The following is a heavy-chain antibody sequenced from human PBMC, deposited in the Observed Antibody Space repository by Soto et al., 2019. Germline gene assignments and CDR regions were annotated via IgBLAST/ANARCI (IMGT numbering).Heavy chain of an antibody. J-gene: IGHJ4*02. CDR3: ANAKGGYSYVVDY. D-gene: IGHD5-18*01. Sequence: QVQLVESGGGVVQPGRSLRLSCAASGFTFSNNGMHWVRQAPGKGLEWVAVMSYDGSNKDYADSVKGRFTISRDNSKNTLYLQMNSLRAEDMAVYYCANAKGGYSYVVDYWGQGTLVTVSS. V-gene: IGHV3-30*18. CDR2: MSYDGSNK. CDR1: GFTFSNNG.